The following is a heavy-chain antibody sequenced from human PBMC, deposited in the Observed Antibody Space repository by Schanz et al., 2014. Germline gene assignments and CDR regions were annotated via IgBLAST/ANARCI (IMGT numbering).Heavy chain of an antibody. CDR3: AKDPSHGDYDYYFDY. CDR2: ISGSGGST. CDR1: GFTFSTYA. J-gene: IGHJ4*02. V-gene: IGHV3-23*01. D-gene: IGHD3-22*01. Sequence: EVQLLDSGGGLVQPGGSLRLSCAASGFTFSTYAMSWVRRVPGKGLEWVSAISGSGGSTYYADSVKGRFTISRDNSKNTLYLQMNSLRAEDTAVYYCAKDPSHGDYDYYFDYWGQGTLVTVSS.